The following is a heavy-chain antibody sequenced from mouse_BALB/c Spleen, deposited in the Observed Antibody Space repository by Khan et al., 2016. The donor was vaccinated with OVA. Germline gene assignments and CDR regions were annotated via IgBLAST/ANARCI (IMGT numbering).Heavy chain of an antibody. CDR3: ARDYGSLYWYFDV. CDR1: GISITSGNYR. CDR2: IYYSGTV. V-gene: IGHV3-5*02. J-gene: IGHJ1*01. Sequence: EVQLQESGPGLVKPSQTVSLTCTVTGISITSGNYRWSWIRQFPGNKLEWIGNIYYSGTVTYNPSLTSRTTITRDTSKNQFFLEMNSLTAEDTATYYCARDYGSLYWYFDVWGAGTTVTVS. D-gene: IGHD1-1*01.